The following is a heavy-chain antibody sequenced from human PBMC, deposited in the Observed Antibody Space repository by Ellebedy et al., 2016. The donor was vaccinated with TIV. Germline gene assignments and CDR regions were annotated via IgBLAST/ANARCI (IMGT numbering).Heavy chain of an antibody. J-gene: IGHJ2*01. D-gene: IGHD3-22*01. CDR3: ATPTVPYYYDSSGYYPRWYFDL. CDR2: IIPIFGTA. V-gene: IGHV1-69*06. Sequence: SVKVSXKASGGTFSSYAISWVRQAPGQGLEWMGGIIPIFGTANYAQKFQGRVTITADKSTSTAYMELSSLRSEDTAVYYCATPTVPYYYDSSGYYPRWYFDLWGRGTLVTVSS. CDR1: GGTFSSYA.